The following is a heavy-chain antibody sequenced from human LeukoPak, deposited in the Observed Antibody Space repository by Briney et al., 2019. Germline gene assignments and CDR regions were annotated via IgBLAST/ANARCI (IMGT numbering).Heavy chain of an antibody. D-gene: IGHD3-10*01. CDR3: ARISGSGIFYYYDY. CDR1: GGSISSSNW. J-gene: IGHJ4*02. Sequence: PSETLSLTCAVSGGSISSSNWWSWVRQPPGKGLEWIGEIYHSGSTNYNPSLKSRVTISVDTSKNQFSLKLSSVTAADTAVYYCARISGSGIFYYYDYWGQGTLVTVSS. V-gene: IGHV4-4*02. CDR2: IYHSGST.